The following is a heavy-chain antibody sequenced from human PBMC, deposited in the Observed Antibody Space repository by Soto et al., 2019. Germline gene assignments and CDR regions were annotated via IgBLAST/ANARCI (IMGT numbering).Heavy chain of an antibody. CDR3: ARGGRRPYYGSGSYYNGGWFDP. D-gene: IGHD3-10*01. V-gene: IGHV4-34*01. CDR1: GGSFSGYY. Sequence: QVQLQQWGAGLLKPSETLSLTCAVYGGSFSGYYWSWIRQPPGKGLEWIGEINHSGSTNYNPSLKSRVPISVDTSKNQFSLKLSSVTAADTALYYCARGGRRPYYGSGSYYNGGWFDPWGQGTLVTVSS. J-gene: IGHJ5*02. CDR2: INHSGST.